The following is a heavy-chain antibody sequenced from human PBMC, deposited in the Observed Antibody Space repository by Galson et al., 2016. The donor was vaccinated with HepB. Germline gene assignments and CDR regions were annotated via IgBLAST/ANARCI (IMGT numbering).Heavy chain of an antibody. CDR3: AKEGTIFGVVPYGMDV. D-gene: IGHD3-3*01. V-gene: IGHV3-23*01. Sequence: SLRLSCAASRFTFSGYAMSWVRQAPGKGLEWVSVISGSGGSTYYADSVKGRFTISRDNSKNTLYLQMNSLGAEDTAVYYCAKEGTIFGVVPYGMDVWGQGTKVIVSS. CDR1: RFTFSGYA. J-gene: IGHJ6*02. CDR2: ISGSGGST.